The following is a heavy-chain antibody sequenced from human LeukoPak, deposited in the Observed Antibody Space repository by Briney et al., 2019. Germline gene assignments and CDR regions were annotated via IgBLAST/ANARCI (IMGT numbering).Heavy chain of an antibody. J-gene: IGHJ3*02. CDR2: IYYSGST. CDR1: GGSISSSSYY. Sequence: PSETLSLTCTVSGGSISSSSYYWGWIRQPPGKGLEWIGSIYYSGSTYYNPSLKSRVTISVDTSKNQFSLKLSSVTAADTAVYYCARQIIAAAHPDAFDIWGQGTMVTVS. D-gene: IGHD6-13*01. V-gene: IGHV4-39*01. CDR3: ARQIIAAAHPDAFDI.